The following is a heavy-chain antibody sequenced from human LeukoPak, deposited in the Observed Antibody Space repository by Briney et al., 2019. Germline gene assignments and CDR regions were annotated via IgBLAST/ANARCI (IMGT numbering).Heavy chain of an antibody. CDR2: IIPIFGTA. Sequence: SVKVSCKASGGTFSSYAISWVRQAPGQGLEWMGGIIPIFGTANYAQKFQGRVTITADESTSTAYMELSSLRSEDTAVYYCARDFPRGGYSYGHYYFDYWGQGTLVTVSS. D-gene: IGHD5-18*01. J-gene: IGHJ4*02. CDR3: ARDFPRGGYSYGHYYFDY. V-gene: IGHV1-69*13. CDR1: GGTFSSYA.